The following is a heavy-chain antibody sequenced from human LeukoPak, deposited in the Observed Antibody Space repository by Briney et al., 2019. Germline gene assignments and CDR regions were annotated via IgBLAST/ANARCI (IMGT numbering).Heavy chain of an antibody. D-gene: IGHD6-19*01. Sequence: SETLSLTCTVSGGSISSYYWSWIRQPPGKGLEWIGYIYYSGSTNYNPSLKSRVTMTRDTSTSTVYMELSSLRSEDTAVYYCARGRTTFRSSGCGYWGQGTLVTVSS. CDR2: IYYSGST. V-gene: IGHV4-59*01. J-gene: IGHJ4*02. CDR3: ARGRTTFRSSGCGY. CDR1: GGSISSYY.